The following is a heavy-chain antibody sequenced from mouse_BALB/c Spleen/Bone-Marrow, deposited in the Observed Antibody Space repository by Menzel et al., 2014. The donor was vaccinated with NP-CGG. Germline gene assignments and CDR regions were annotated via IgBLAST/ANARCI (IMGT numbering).Heavy chain of an antibody. D-gene: IGHD2-1*01. CDR2: IGNKANGYTT. J-gene: IGHJ1*01. CDR3: ARNTSYGNDYWYCDV. V-gene: IGHV7-3*02. CDR1: GFTFSDYY. Sequence: EVQLVESGGGLVQPGGSLRLSCATSGFTFSDYYMSWVRQPPGKALEWLGFIGNKANGYTTEYSASVKGRFTISRDNSQSILYLQMNALRAEDSATYYCARNTSYGNDYWYCDVWGAGTTVTVSS.